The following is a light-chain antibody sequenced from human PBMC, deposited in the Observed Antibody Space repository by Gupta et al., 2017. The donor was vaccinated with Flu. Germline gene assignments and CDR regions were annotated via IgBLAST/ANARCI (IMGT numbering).Light chain of an antibody. Sequence: QSALTQPASVSGSPGQSITISCTGTSSDIGGFNLVSWYHLHPDKAPKLVSCGAYKRPSGVSKRFSGSKSGNTASLTISGLQAEDEADYYCCSYEGSSTLIFGGGTKLTVL. V-gene: IGLV2-23*01. J-gene: IGLJ2*01. CDR1: SSDIGGFNL. CDR3: CSYEGSSTLI. CDR2: GAY.